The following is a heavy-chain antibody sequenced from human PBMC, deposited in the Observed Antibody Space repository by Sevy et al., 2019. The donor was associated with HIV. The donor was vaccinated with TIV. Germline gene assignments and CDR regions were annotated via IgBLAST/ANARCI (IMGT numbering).Heavy chain of an antibody. CDR1: GFTFSSYG. D-gene: IGHD2-15*01. CDR3: ARDGPDPGYCSGGSCYSGLK. Sequence: GGSLRLSCAASGFTFSSYGMHWVRQAPGKGLEWVAVIWYDGSNKYYADSVKGRFTISRDNSKNTLYLQMNSLRAEDTAVYYCARDGPDPGYCSGGSCYSGLKWGQGTLVTVSS. J-gene: IGHJ4*02. V-gene: IGHV3-33*01. CDR2: IWYDGSNK.